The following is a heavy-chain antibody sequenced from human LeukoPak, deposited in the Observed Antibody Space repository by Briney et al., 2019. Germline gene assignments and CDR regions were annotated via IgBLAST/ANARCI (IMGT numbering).Heavy chain of an antibody. V-gene: IGHV4-31*03. CDR1: GGSISSGGYY. CDR3: ARSYGYYYDSSGTQSAFDI. Sequence: PSETLSLTCTVSGGSISSGGYYWSWIRQHPGKGLEWIVYIYYSGSTYYNPSLKSRVTISVDTSKNQFSLKLSSVTAADTAVYYCARSYGYYYDSSGTQSAFDIWGQGTMVTVSS. D-gene: IGHD3-22*01. CDR2: IYYSGST. J-gene: IGHJ3*02.